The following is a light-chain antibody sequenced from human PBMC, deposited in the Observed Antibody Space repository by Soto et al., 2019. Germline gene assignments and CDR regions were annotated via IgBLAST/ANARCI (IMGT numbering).Light chain of an antibody. CDR2: GAS. J-gene: IGKJ1*01. CDR1: QSVSSN. V-gene: IGKV3-15*01. CDR3: QQYDTWHVWT. Sequence: IVLTQSPPTLSVSPGETATLYCRASQSVSSNLAWYQQKPGQAPRLLMYGASTRATAIPARFSGSGSGTEFTLNITSLQAEDIAVYYCQQYDTWHVWTFGQGTKV.